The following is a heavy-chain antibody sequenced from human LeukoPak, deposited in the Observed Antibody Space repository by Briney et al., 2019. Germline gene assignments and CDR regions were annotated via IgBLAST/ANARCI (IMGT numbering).Heavy chain of an antibody. Sequence: SETLSLTCTVSGYSITSAYYWGWIRQPPGKGLEWIGSFFLKGSTYYDPSLKSRVTISVDTSKNQFSLTLSSVTAADTAVYYCARVARCTSCFDVDYWGQGTLVTVSS. CDR3: ARVARCTSCFDVDY. J-gene: IGHJ4*02. V-gene: IGHV4-38-2*02. CDR2: FFLKGST. D-gene: IGHD2-2*01. CDR1: GYSITSAYY.